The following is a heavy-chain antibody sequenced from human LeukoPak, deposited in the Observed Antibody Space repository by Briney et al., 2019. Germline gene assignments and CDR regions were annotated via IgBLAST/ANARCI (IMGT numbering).Heavy chain of an antibody. CDR2: ISGSGGST. CDR3: AKDAASGYSYGYINY. V-gene: IGHV3-23*01. D-gene: IGHD5-18*01. Sequence: PGGSLRLSCAASGFTFSNYAMSWVRQAPGKGLEWVSAISGSGGSTYYADSVKGRFTISRDISENTLYLQMNNLRGEDTAIYYCAKDAASGYSYGYINYWGQGTLVTVSS. J-gene: IGHJ4*02. CDR1: GFTFSNYA.